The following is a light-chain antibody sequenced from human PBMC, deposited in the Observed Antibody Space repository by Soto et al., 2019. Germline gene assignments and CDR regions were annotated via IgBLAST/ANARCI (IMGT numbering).Light chain of an antibody. CDR2: WAS. CDR1: QCVLYSSNNKNY. J-gene: IGKJ1*01. V-gene: IGKV4-1*01. CDR3: QQYYSTPRT. Sequence: DIVMTQSPDSLPVSLCERATINCKSSQCVLYSSNNKNYLAWYQQTKGQPPKMLIYWASTRESGVPDRFSGSGSGTDFTLTISRLQAEDVEVYYCQQYYSTPRTFGQGTKVDIK.